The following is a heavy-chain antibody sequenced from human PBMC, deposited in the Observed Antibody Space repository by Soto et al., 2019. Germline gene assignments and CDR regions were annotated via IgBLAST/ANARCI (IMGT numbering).Heavy chain of an antibody. CDR2: INAGNGYT. J-gene: IGHJ3*02. CDR1: GYTFTSYA. V-gene: IGHV1-3*01. CDR3: ARGLYNDDAFDI. D-gene: IGHD3-3*01. Sequence: QVQLVQSGAEVKKPGASVKLSCKASGYTFTSYALHWVRQAPGQRLEWMGWINAGNGYTKYLQNCQGRVNITRDTSATTAYMELSSLRSEDTAVFYCARGLYNDDAFDICGQGTMVTVSS.